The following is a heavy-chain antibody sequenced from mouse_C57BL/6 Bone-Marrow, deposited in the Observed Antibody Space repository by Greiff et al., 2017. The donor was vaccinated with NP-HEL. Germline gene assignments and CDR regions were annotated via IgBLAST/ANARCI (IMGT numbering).Heavy chain of an antibody. D-gene: IGHD2-4*01. Sequence: VHVKQSGAELVRPGASVKLSCTASGFNIKDDYMHWVKQRPEQGLEWIGWIDPENGDTEYASKFQGKATITADTSSNTAYLQLSSLPSEDTAVYYCTTLYDYDGFAYWGQGTLVTVSA. CDR3: TTLYDYDGFAY. J-gene: IGHJ3*01. CDR1: GFNIKDDY. CDR2: IDPENGDT. V-gene: IGHV14-4*01.